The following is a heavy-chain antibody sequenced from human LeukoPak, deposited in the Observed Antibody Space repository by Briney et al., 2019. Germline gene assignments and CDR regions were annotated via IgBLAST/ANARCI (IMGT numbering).Heavy chain of an antibody. J-gene: IGHJ3*02. CDR1: GGSISSGGYY. D-gene: IGHD6-13*01. Sequence: SQTLSLTCTVSGGSISSGGYYWSWIRQHPGKGLEWIGYIYYSGSTYYNPSLKSRVTISVDTSKNQFSLKLSSVTAADTAVYYCARDRIAAAGTGAFDIWGQGTMVTVSS. V-gene: IGHV4-31*03. CDR2: IYYSGST. CDR3: ARDRIAAAGTGAFDI.